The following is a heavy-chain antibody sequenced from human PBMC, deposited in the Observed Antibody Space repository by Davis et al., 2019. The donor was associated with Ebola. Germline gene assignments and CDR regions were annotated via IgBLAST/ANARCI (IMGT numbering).Heavy chain of an antibody. CDR2: ISRDSSLT. CDR3: ARDGHYETASGHPFYFEF. J-gene: IGHJ4*02. V-gene: IGHV3-48*02. CDR1: GFTLSTHT. Sequence: PGGSLRLSCAASGFTLSTHTMNWVRQAPGKGLEWVAYISRDSSLTYNADSLRGRFTISRDNAKNSLFLHMSSLRDDDTAIYYCARDGHYETASGHPFYFEFWGQGTLVAVSS. D-gene: IGHD2-15*01.